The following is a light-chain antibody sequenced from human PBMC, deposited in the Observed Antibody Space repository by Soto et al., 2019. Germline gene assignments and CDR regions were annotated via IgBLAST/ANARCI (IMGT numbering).Light chain of an antibody. CDR2: NAS. J-gene: IGKJ3*01. V-gene: IGKV3-11*01. CDR3: HQRSNWHRA. Sequence: EIVLTQSPAILSLFPGERATLSCRASHSVRTYLAWYQQKPGQAPRLLISNASNRATGIPARFSGSGSGTDFTLTISSLEDEDFAVYYCHQRSNWHRAFGRGTYVDIK. CDR1: HSVRTY.